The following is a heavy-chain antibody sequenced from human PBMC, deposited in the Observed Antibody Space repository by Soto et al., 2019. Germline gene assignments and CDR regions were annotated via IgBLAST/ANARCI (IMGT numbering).Heavy chain of an antibody. D-gene: IGHD3-9*01. V-gene: IGHV1-69*08. Sequence: QVQLVQSGAEVKKPGSSVKVSCKASGGTFSSYTISWVRQAPGQGLEWMGRIIPILGIANYAQKFQGRVTITTDKSTSTSYMELSSRGSEDTAVYYCARDLGYDILTGYYMSWFDPWGQGTLVTVSS. J-gene: IGHJ5*02. CDR2: IIPILGIA. CDR3: ARDLGYDILTGYYMSWFDP. CDR1: GGTFSSYT.